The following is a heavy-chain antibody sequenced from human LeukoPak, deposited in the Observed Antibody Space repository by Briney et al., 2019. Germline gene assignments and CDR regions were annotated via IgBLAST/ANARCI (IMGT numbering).Heavy chain of an antibody. V-gene: IGHV3-9*01. CDR2: ISWNSGSI. J-gene: IGHJ4*02. CDR3: AKGAGYSSGWYEY. CDR1: GFTFDDYA. D-gene: IGHD6-19*01. Sequence: GGSLRLSCAASGFTFDDYAMHWVRQAPGKGLEWVSGISWNSGSIGYADSVKGRFTIPRDNAKNSLYLQMNSLRAEDTALYYCAKGAGYSSGWYEYWGQGTLVTVSS.